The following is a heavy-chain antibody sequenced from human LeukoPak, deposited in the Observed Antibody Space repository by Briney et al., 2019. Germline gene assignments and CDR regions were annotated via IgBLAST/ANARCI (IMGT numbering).Heavy chain of an antibody. J-gene: IGHJ4*02. CDR2: IRYDGSNK. CDR3: AKDLHVGYCSGGNCYGVGMDY. CDR1: GFTFSNCG. D-gene: IGHD2-15*01. Sequence: GGSLRLSCSASGFTFSNCGTHWVRQAPGKGLEWVAFIRYDGSNKYYADSVKGRFTISRDNSKNTLYLQMNSLRAEDTAVYYCAKDLHVGYCSGGNCYGVGMDYWGQGTLVAVSS. V-gene: IGHV3-30*02.